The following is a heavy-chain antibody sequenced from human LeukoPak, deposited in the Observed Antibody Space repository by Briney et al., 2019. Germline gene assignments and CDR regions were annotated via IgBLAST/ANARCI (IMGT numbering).Heavy chain of an antibody. D-gene: IGHD1-26*01. CDR3: ARCRHGSCDFCDY. CDR2: IYTSGST. J-gene: IGHJ4*02. CDR1: SDSSKSDD. Sequence: SDTLSLICSLSSDSSKSDDWIWLPQPAGKAREGIRRIYTSGSTNYNRSLKSRVTMSLDTSKNQFSLKLSSVTAADTAVYYCARCRHGSCDFCDYWREGSLV. V-gene: IGHV4-4*07.